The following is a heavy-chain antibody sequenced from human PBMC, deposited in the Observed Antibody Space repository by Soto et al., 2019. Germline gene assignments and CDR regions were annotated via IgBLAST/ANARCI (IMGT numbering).Heavy chain of an antibody. CDR2: TYYRSKWYN. CDR1: GDSVSSNSAA. J-gene: IGHJ6*02. V-gene: IGHV6-1*01. CDR3: ARTYSSGWYEGYYYYGMDV. D-gene: IGHD6-19*01. Sequence: SQTLSLTCAISGDSVSSNSAAWNWIRQSPSRGLEWLGRTYYRSKWYNDYAVSVKSRITINPDTSKNQFSLQLNSVTPEDTAVYYCARTYSSGWYEGYYYYGMDVWGQGTTVTVSS.